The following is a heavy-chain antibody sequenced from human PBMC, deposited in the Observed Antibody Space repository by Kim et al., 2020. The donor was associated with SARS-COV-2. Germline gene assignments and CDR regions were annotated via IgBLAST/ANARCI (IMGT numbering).Heavy chain of an antibody. V-gene: IGHV1-69*13. D-gene: IGHD3-10*01. J-gene: IGHJ6*02. CDR1: GGTFSSYA. Sequence: SVKVSCKASGGTFSSYAISWVRQAPGQGLEWMGGIIPIFGTANYAQKFQGRVTITADESTSTAYMELSSLRSEDTAVYYCARGRYYGSGSYGMDVWGQGTTVTVSS. CDR2: IIPIFGTA. CDR3: ARGRYYGSGSYGMDV.